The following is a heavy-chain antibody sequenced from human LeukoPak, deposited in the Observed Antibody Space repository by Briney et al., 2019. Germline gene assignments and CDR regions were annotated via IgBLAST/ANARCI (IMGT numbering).Heavy chain of an antibody. J-gene: IGHJ5*02. CDR1: GFTFSSYT. CDR2: ISSSSSYV. Sequence: GGSLRLSCAASGFTFSSYTMNWVRQAPGKGLEWVSSISSSSSYVYYADSVKGRFTISRDNGMNSLDLQMNSLRAEDTAVYYCARGREGIAARWWVEEPRWYFFDPWGQGTLVTVSS. CDR3: ARGREGIAARWWVEEPRWYFFDP. V-gene: IGHV3-21*01. D-gene: IGHD6-6*01.